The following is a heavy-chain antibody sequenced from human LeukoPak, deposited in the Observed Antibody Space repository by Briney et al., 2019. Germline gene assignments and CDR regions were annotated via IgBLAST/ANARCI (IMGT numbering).Heavy chain of an antibody. CDR2: ISSFGTTI. V-gene: IGHV3-48*03. J-gene: IGHJ4*02. Sequence: GGSLRLTCAASGFTFSSHEMNWVRQAPGKGLEWISYISSFGTTIYYADSVKGRFTISRDNAKNSLYLQMNSLRAEDTAVYYCCGASFDYWGQGTLVTVSS. D-gene: IGHD2-21*01. CDR3: CGASFDY. CDR1: GFTFSSHE.